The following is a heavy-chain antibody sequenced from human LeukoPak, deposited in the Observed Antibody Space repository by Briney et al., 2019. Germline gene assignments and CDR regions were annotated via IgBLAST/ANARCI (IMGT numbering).Heavy chain of an antibody. V-gene: IGHV3-7*03. CDR2: INQDGSEK. D-gene: IGHD6-6*01. Sequence: PGGSLRLSCVASGFTFSSHWMTWVRQAPGKGLEWVATINQDGSEKYYVDSVKGRFTISRDNAKNSLYLQMNSLRAEDTAVYYCAKPYSSSSDWFDPWGQGTLVTVSS. CDR3: AKPYSSSSDWFDP. CDR1: GFTFSSHW. J-gene: IGHJ5*02.